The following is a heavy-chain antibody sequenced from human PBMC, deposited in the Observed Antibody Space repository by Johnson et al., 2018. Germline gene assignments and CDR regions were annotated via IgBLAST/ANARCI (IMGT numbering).Heavy chain of an antibody. J-gene: IGHJ3*02. V-gene: IGHV3-30-3*01. CDR2: ISYDGSNK. D-gene: IGHD6-19*01. Sequence: QVQLVESGGGVVQPGRSLRLSCAASGFTFSRYAMHWVRQAPGKGLEWVALISYDGSNKYYADSVKGRSTITRENYKNTLYLQMNSRRAEDTAVYYCARVEDSSGWVGAFDIWGQGTMVTVSS. CDR3: ARVEDSSGWVGAFDI. CDR1: GFTFSRYA.